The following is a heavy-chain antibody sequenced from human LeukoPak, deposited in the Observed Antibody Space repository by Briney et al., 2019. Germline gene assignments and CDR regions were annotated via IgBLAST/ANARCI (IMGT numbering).Heavy chain of an antibody. J-gene: IGHJ4*02. CDR3: ARSWIQLWLGDLTFDY. CDR1: GGSINITSYY. D-gene: IGHD5-18*01. Sequence: SETLSLTFAVSGGSINITSYYWTWIRQPPANGLEWIGSIDYRGSTYYNPSLKSRVTISVDTSKNQFSLKLTSVTAADTAVYYCARSWIQLWLGDLTFDYWGQGTLVTVSS. CDR2: IDYRGST. V-gene: IGHV4-39*01.